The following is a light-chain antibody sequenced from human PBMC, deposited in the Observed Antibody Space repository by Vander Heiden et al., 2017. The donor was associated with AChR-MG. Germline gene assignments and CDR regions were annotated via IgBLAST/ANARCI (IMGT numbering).Light chain of an antibody. V-gene: IGKV3-15*01. Sequence: EIVMTQSPATLSVSPGERATLSCRASQSVNSDLAWYQHKPGQPPRLLMFDTSTRAAGLPARFSGSGFGTDFSLTISSLQSEDFAVYYCQQYFSWPRNVGPGTKVEI. CDR1: QSVNSD. CDR3: QQYFSWPRN. J-gene: IGKJ3*01. CDR2: DTS.